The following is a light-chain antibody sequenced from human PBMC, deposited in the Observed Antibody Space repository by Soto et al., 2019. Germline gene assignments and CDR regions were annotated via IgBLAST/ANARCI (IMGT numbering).Light chain of an antibody. J-gene: IGKJ1*01. CDR1: QSVSSN. CDR3: QQYGSSPRT. V-gene: IGKV3-20*01. CDR2: GAS. Sequence: IVMTQCRAPLPASALERDTISCRASQSVSSNLAWYQQKPGQAPRLLIYGASTRATGIPDRFSGSGSGTDFTLTISRLEPEDFAVYYCQQYGSSPRTFGQGTKVDI.